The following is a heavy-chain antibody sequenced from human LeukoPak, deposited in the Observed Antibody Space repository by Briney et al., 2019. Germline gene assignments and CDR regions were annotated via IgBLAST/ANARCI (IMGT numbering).Heavy chain of an antibody. CDR1: GYTFTNYA. CDR2: INTNTGNP. D-gene: IGHD1-26*01. Sequence: ASVTVSCKTSGYTFTNYAVNWVRQAPGQGLEWMGWINTNTGNPTYAQGFTGRFVFSLDTSVSTAYLQISSLKSEDTAVYYCASNTPGGSYLAWGQGTLVTVSS. V-gene: IGHV7-4-1*02. J-gene: IGHJ5*02. CDR3: ASNTPGGSYLA.